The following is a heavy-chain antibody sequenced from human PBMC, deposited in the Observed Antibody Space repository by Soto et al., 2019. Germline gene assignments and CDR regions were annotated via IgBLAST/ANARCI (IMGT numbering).Heavy chain of an antibody. D-gene: IGHD1-7*01. CDR1: GGSISSGGYY. CDR2: IYYSVST. V-gene: IGHV4-31*03. CDR3: ARSYNWNYPYFDY. J-gene: IGHJ4*02. Sequence: LSLTCTVAGGSISSGGYYWSWIRQHPGKGLEWIGYIYYSVSTYYNPSLKSRVTISVDTSKNQFSLKLSSVTAADTAVYYCARSYNWNYPYFDYWGQGTLVTVSS.